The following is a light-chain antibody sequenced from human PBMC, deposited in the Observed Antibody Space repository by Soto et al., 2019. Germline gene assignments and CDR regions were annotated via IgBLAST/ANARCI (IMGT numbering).Light chain of an antibody. CDR3: HQYGSSHT. V-gene: IGKV3-20*01. CDR1: QSVSSSY. CDR2: GAS. J-gene: IGKJ2*01. Sequence: EIVLTQSPGTLSLSPGERATLSCRASQSVSSSYLAWYQQKPGQAPRLLIYGASSRATGIPDRFSGSGSGTDFTLTISILEPEDFVVYYCHQYGSSHTFGQGTKLEIK.